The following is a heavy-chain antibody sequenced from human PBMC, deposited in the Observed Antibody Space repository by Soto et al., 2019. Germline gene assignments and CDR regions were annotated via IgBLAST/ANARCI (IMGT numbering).Heavy chain of an antibody. Sequence: QVQLQESGPGLVKASQTLSITCIVSGGSITSGDYYWSWIRQPPGKGPEWIGYIYSNEYTSYKASLKSRVTISLDTSKNQFSLNLNSVTAAHTAVYFCAGGALGYNWFDPWGQGTLVTVSS. D-gene: IGHD3-16*01. V-gene: IGHV4-30-4*01. CDR3: AGGALGYNWFDP. J-gene: IGHJ5*02. CDR2: IYSNEYT. CDR1: GGSITSGDYY.